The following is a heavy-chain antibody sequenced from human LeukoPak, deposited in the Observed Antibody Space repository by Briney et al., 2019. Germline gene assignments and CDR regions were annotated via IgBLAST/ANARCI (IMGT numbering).Heavy chain of an antibody. D-gene: IGHD6-19*01. J-gene: IGHJ6*04. CDR2: IYTSGST. Sequence: PSETLSLTCTVSGGSISSGSYYWSWIRQPAGKGLEWIGRIYTSGSTNYNPSLKSRVTISVDTSKNQFSLKLSSVTAADTAVYYCARVGSSGWYEAPMDVWGKGTTVTVSS. V-gene: IGHV4-61*02. CDR1: GGSISSGSYY. CDR3: ARVGSSGWYEAPMDV.